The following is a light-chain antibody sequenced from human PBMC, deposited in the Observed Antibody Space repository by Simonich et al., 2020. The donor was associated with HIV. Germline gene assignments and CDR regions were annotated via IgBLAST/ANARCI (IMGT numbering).Light chain of an antibody. Sequence: QSALTQPASVSGSPGQSITISCAGTNSDVGGYNYVSWYQQHPGKAPKLMIYDVTKRPSGVSNRFSGSKSGNTASLTISGLQADDEADYYCISYTGSTTLVFGGGTRLTVL. J-gene: IGLJ2*01. V-gene: IGLV2-14*01. CDR2: DVT. CDR1: NSDVGGYNY. CDR3: ISYTGSTTLV.